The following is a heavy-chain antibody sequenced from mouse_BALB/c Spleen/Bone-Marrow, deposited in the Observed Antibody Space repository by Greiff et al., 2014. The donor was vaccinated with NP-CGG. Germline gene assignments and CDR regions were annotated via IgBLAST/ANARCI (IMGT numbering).Heavy chain of an antibody. J-gene: IGHJ3*01. CDR3: ARIGMRRFAY. CDR2: IYPGNGST. CDR1: GFNIKSSY. Sequence: EVQLQQSGAELVKPGASVKLSCTASGFNIKSSYMHWVKQRPEHGLEWIGMIYPGNGSTKYNQKFKGKATLTAYTSSNTAYLQSSSLTSEDSAVYYCARIGMRRFAYWGQGTLLTVSA. V-gene: IGHV14-3*02.